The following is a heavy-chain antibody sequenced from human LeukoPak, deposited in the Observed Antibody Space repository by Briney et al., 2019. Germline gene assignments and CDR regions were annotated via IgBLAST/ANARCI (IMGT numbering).Heavy chain of an antibody. CDR2: IYYSGST. CDR1: GGSISSSSYY. D-gene: IGHD1-26*01. J-gene: IGHJ5*02. Sequence: SETLSLTCTVSGGSISSSSYYWGWIRQPPGKGLEWIGSIYYSGSTYYNPSLKSRVTISVDTSKNQFSLKLSSVTAADTAVYYCARDTYYGWFDPWGQGTLVTVSS. V-gene: IGHV4-39*07. CDR3: ARDTYYGWFDP.